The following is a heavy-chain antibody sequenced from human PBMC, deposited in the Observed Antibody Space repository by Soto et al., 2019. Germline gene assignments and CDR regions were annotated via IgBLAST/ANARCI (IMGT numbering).Heavy chain of an antibody. Sequence: PGESLKISCKGSGDTFTTYWISWVRQMPGKGLEWMGRIDPSDSYTNYSPSFQGHVTISADKSFSTAYLQWSSLRASDTAMYYCASKGAGVGPPSDYNYGMDVWGQGTTVTVS. CDR1: GDTFTTYW. CDR2: IDPSDSYT. D-gene: IGHD1-26*01. J-gene: IGHJ6*02. CDR3: ASKGAGVGPPSDYNYGMDV. V-gene: IGHV5-10-1*01.